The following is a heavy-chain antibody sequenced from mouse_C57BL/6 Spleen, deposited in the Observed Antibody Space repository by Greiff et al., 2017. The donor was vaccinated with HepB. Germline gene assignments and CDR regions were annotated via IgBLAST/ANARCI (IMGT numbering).Heavy chain of an antibody. CDR3: ARHGSSYSAMDY. Sequence: VQLQQSGAELVRPGSSVKLSCKASGYTFTSYWMHWVKQRPIQGLEWIGNIDPSDSETHYNQKFKDKATLTVDKSSSTAYMQLSSLTSEDSAVYYCARHGSSYSAMDYWGQGTSVTVSS. V-gene: IGHV1-52*01. D-gene: IGHD1-1*01. CDR2: IDPSDSET. J-gene: IGHJ4*01. CDR1: GYTFTSYW.